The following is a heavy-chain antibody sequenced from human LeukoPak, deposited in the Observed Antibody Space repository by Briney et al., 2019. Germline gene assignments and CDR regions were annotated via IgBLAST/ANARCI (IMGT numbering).Heavy chain of an antibody. Sequence: PGGSLRLSCEVSGFTLSSYAMSWVRHAPAKGLEWVSAIGLKGGSTYYADSVKDRFTISRDNSKNTLYLQMNSLRAEDTAVYYSTQLVGYSGNWGQGTLVTVSS. V-gene: IGHV3-23*01. J-gene: IGHJ4*02. D-gene: IGHD6-6*01. CDR2: IGLKGGST. CDR1: GFTLSSYA. CDR3: TQLVGYSGN.